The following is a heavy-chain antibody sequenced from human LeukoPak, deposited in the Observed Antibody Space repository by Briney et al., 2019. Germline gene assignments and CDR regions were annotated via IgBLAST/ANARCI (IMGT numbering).Heavy chain of an antibody. D-gene: IGHD2-15*01. CDR2: MNPNSGNT. V-gene: IGHV1-8*01. Sequence: ASVKVSCKASGYTFTSYDINWVRQATGQGLEWMGWMNPNSGNTGYAQKFQGRVTMTRDTSTSTVYMELSSLRSEDTAVYYCARAAILPLFDPWGQGTLVTVSS. CDR3: ARAAILPLFDP. CDR1: GYTFTSYD. J-gene: IGHJ5*02.